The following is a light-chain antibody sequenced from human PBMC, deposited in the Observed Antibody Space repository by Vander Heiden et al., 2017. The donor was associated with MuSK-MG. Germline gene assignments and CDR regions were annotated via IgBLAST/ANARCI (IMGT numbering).Light chain of an antibody. Sequence: DIQMTQSPSSLSASVGDRVTITCRASQSISSYLNWYQQKPGKAPKLLIYAASSLQSGVPSRFSGSGSGTDFTLTISSLQPEDFATYYCQQRDRAITFGQGTRLEMK. V-gene: IGKV1-39*01. J-gene: IGKJ5*01. CDR3: QQRDRAIT. CDR2: AAS. CDR1: QSISSY.